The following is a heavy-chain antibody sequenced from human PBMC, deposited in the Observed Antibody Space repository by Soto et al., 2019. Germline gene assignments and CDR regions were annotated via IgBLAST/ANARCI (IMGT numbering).Heavy chain of an antibody. D-gene: IGHD3-10*01. CDR3: ARGQFYSGSGNFNNLMFDA. V-gene: IGHV4-30-2*01. Sequence: QLQLQESGSGLVKPSQTLSLTCAVSGGSIGGVGYAWSWIRQPPGGGLEGIGYIYHSGTFLKSPSLKPRRTMSLDMSNKQFSLTLNSMTAADTAVYYCARGQFYSGSGNFNNLMFDAWGQGIQVTVSS. J-gene: IGHJ5*02. CDR1: GGSIGGVGYA. CDR2: IYHSGTF.